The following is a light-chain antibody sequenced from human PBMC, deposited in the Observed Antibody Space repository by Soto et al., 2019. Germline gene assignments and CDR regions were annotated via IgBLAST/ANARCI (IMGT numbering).Light chain of an antibody. CDR2: RDN. V-gene: IGLV1-44*01. J-gene: IGLJ3*02. CDR1: SSNIGSNI. Sequence: HSVLTQPPSASGTPGQRVTISCSGRSSNIGSNIVSWYQQLPGTAPKLVIFRDNQRPSGVPDRFSGSKSGTSASLAINGLQSEDEADYYCAAWDDWLSGHWEFGGGTKLTVL. CDR3: AAWDDWLSGHWE.